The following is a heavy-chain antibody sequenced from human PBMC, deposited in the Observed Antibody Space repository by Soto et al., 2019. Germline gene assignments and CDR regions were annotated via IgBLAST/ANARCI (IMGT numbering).Heavy chain of an antibody. D-gene: IGHD1-26*01. Sequence: APVEVSCKASGYTFSSYCISWVGQAPGQGLGWMRWISAYNGNTSYAQKLQGRVTMTTDTSTSTAYMELRSLRSDDTAVYYCARLVPVVGADYWGQGTLVTVSS. CDR2: ISAYNGNT. CDR1: GYTFSSYC. CDR3: ARLVPVVGADY. V-gene: IGHV1-18*01. J-gene: IGHJ4*02.